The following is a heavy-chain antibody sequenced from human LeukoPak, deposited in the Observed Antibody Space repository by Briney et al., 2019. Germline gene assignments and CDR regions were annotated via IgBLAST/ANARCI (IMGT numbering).Heavy chain of an antibody. Sequence: SETLSLTCTVSGGSISGYYWSWIRQAPGKGLEWIGYIYNSGSLNYNPSLKGRVTIAVDASENQFSLKLTSVTAADTAVYYCARSPLISSGWLGLDSWGQGILVTVSS. CDR1: GGSISGYY. V-gene: IGHV4-59*01. CDR2: IYNSGSL. CDR3: ARSPLISSGWLGLDS. D-gene: IGHD6-19*01. J-gene: IGHJ4*02.